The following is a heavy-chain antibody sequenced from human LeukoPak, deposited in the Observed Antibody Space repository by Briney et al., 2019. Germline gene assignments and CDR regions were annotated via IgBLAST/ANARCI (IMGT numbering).Heavy chain of an antibody. Sequence: GRSLRLSCAASGFTFTNYAIHWVRQAPGKGLDWVAIIRYDGSTTYSTAVKGRFTISRDNSKNTVYLQMYSLGAEDTAVYYCAKALEDCSGGGCFSGYMDVWGKGTTVTVSS. CDR3: AKALEDCSGGGCFSGYMDV. D-gene: IGHD2-15*01. J-gene: IGHJ6*03. CDR1: GFTFTNYA. V-gene: IGHV3-33*06. CDR2: IRYDGSTT.